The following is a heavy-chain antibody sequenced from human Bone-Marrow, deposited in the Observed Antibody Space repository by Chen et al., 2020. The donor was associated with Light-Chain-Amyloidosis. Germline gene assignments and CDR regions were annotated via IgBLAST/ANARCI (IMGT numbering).Heavy chain of an antibody. V-gene: IGHV3-48*02. CDR1: GFTFRSYS. J-gene: IGHJ4*02. CDR2: ISSSSSTI. D-gene: IGHD3-22*01. CDR3: ARGLEGRNYYDSSGYSFDY. Sequence: EVQLVESGGGLVQPGGSLRLPCAASGFTFRSYSINWVRQAPGKGLEWVSYISSSSSTIYYADSVKGRFTISRDNAKNSLYLQMNSLRDEDTAVYYCARGLEGRNYYDSSGYSFDYWGQGTLVTVSS.